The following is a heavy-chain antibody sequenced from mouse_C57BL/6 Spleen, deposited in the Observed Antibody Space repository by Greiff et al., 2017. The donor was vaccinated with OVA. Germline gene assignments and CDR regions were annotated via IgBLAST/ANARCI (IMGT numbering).Heavy chain of an antibody. Sequence: QVQLQQSGAELVRPGASVKLSCKASGYTFTDYYINWVKQRPGQGLEWIARLYPGSGNTYYNEKFKGKATLTAEKSSSTAYMQLSSLTSEDSAVYFCARGNYDYDGGYYFDYWGQGTTLTVSS. J-gene: IGHJ2*01. CDR2: LYPGSGNT. V-gene: IGHV1-76*01. D-gene: IGHD2-4*01. CDR3: ARGNYDYDGGYYFDY. CDR1: GYTFTDYY.